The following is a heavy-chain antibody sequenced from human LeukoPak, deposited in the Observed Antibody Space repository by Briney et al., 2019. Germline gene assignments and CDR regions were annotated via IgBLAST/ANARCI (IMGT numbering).Heavy chain of an antibody. CDR1: GFTFSSYA. CDR2: ISGSVGST. CDR3: AKAVVAVAGSNFDY. D-gene: IGHD6-19*01. V-gene: IGHV3-23*01. Sequence: GGSLRLSCAASGFTFSSYAMSWVRQAPGKGRGWVSAISGSVGSTYYTDSVKGRFTISRDNSKNTLYLQMNSLRAEDTAVYYCAKAVVAVAGSNFDYWGQGTLVTVSS. J-gene: IGHJ4*02.